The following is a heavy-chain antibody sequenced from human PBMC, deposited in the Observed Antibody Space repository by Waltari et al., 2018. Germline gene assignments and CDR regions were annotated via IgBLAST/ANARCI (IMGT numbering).Heavy chain of an antibody. Sequence: QLQLQESGPGLVKPSETLSLTCTVSGGPISNTPYYCGWVRQPPGKGLEWIGSIFYSGSTFYNPSLKSRVALSCDTSRNPFSVRLSSVTAADTAVYYCASLSGLRTDFWGQGTLVTVSS. D-gene: IGHD1-1*01. CDR1: GGPISNTPYY. V-gene: IGHV4-39*07. J-gene: IGHJ4*02. CDR2: IFYSGST. CDR3: ASLSGLRTDF.